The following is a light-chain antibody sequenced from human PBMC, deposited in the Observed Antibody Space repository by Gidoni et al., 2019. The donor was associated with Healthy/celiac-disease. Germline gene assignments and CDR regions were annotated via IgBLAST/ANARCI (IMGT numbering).Light chain of an antibody. CDR3: QQYGSSVT. V-gene: IGKV3-20*01. J-gene: IGKJ5*01. CDR2: GAS. CDR1: QSVSISY. Sequence: SLSTGERATLSCRAMQSVSISYLAWYQQKPGKAPRLLIYGASSRATGIPVRFSGSWSGTYFTLTISRLEPENFAVYYCQQYGSSVTVGQGTRLEIK.